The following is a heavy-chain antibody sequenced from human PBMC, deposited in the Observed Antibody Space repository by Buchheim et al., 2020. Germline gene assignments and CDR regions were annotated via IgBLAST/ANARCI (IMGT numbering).Heavy chain of an antibody. D-gene: IGHD4-17*01. J-gene: IGHJ4*02. V-gene: IGHV3-48*02. CDR1: GFTFTSYG. Sequence: EVQLVESGGGLEQPGGSLRLSCAASGFTFTSYGMNWVRQAPGKGLEWVSYISSSSSTRYYADSVKGRFTVSRASAKSSLFLQMNNLRDEDTAVYYCARDIYGDYTFDYWGQGTL. CDR2: ISSSSSTR. CDR3: ARDIYGDYTFDY.